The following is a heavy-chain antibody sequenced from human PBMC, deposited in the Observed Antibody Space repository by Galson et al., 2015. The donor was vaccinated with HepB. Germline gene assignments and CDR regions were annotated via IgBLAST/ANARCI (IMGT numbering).Heavy chain of an antibody. D-gene: IGHD3-9*01. CDR3: ARGDDILTGDHVDYFDY. CDR2: IKQDGSEK. CDR1: GFTFSSYW. V-gene: IGHV3-7*03. J-gene: IGHJ4*02. Sequence: SLRLSCAASGFTFSSYWMSWVRQAPGKGLEWVANIKQDGSEKYYVDSVKGRFTISRDNAKNSLYLQMNSLRAEDTAVYYCARGDDILTGDHVDYFDYWGQGTLVTVSS.